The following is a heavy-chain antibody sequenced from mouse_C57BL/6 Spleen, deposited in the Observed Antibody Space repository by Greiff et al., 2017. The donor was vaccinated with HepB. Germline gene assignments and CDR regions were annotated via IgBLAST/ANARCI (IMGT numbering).Heavy chain of an antibody. CDR2: IDPSDSYT. V-gene: IGHV1-69*01. J-gene: IGHJ1*03. D-gene: IGHD1-1*01. CDR1: GYTFTSYW. Sequence: QVQLQQPGAELVMPGASVKLSCKASGYTFTSYWMHWVKQRPGQGLEWIGEIDPSDSYTNYNQKFKGKSTLTVDKSSSTAYMQLSSLTSEDSAVYYCARRSTTVDWYFDVWGTGTTVTVSS. CDR3: ARRSTTVDWYFDV.